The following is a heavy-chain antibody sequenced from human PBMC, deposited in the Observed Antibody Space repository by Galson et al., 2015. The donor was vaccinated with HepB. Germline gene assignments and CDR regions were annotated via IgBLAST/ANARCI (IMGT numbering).Heavy chain of an antibody. CDR3: ARGGFVAGLSATLNNWFDP. CDR2: ISAYKGNT. V-gene: IGHV1-18*04. J-gene: IGHJ5*02. Sequence: SVKVSCKASGYTFSNYGMSWVRQAPGQGLEWMGWISAYKGNTDYAQKFQGRVTMTTDTSTSTAYMELRSLRSDDTAIYYCARGGFVAGLSATLNNWFDPWGQGTLVIVSS. D-gene: IGHD2-15*01. CDR1: GYTFSNYG.